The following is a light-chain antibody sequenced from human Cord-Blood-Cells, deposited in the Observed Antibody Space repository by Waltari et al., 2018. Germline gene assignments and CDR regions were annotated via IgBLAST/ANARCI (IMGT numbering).Light chain of an antibody. V-gene: IGKV3-11*01. Sequence: EIVLTQSPATLXLSPGERATLXCRASQSVSSYLAWYQQKPGQAPRLLIYDASNRATGIPARFSGSGSGTDFTLTISSLEPEDFAVYYCQQRSNWPPYTFGQGTKLEIK. CDR2: DAS. CDR1: QSVSSY. CDR3: QQRSNWPPYT. J-gene: IGKJ2*01.